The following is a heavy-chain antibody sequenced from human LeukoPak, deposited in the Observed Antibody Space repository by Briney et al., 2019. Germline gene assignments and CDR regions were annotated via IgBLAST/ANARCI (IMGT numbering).Heavy chain of an antibody. Sequence: GGSLRLSCAASGFTFSHFAMHWVRQAPGKGLEWVAVIWYDGSNEYYANSVKGRLTISRDNSKNTLYLQMNSLRAEDTAVYYCAREADCSGGNCYRGAFDIWGQGTMITVSS. CDR2: IWYDGSNE. D-gene: IGHD2-15*01. J-gene: IGHJ3*02. CDR3: AREADCSGGNCYRGAFDI. CDR1: GFTFSHFA. V-gene: IGHV3-33*08.